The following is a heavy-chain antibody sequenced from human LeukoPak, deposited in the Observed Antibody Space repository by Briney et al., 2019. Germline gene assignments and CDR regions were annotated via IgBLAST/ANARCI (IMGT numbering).Heavy chain of an antibody. D-gene: IGHD3-16*01. CDR2: IKQDGSEK. CDR3: NKVGKKLGCYMDV. Sequence: GGSLRLSCAASGFTFSSYWMSWVRQAPGKGLEWVANIKQDGSEKYYVDSVKGRFTISRDNAKNSLYLQMNSLRAEDTAVYYCNKVGKKLGCYMDVWGKGTTVTASS. V-gene: IGHV3-7*01. CDR1: GFTFSSYW. J-gene: IGHJ6*03.